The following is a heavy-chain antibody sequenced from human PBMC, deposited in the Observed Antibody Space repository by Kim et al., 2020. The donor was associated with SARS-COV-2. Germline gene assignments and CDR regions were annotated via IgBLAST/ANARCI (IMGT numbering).Heavy chain of an antibody. CDR3: GRDTTGTGVVDY. Sequence: DSMKGRFTTPRDNAKNSVFLQMNDLRREDTAVYFCGRDTTGTGVVDYWGQGTLVTVSS. V-gene: IGHV3-11*05. D-gene: IGHD1-1*01. J-gene: IGHJ4*02.